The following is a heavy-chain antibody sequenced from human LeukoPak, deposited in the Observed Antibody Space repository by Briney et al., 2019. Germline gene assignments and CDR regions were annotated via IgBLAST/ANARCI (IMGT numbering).Heavy chain of an antibody. CDR3: ARGRAYCSSTSCADLYYFDY. CDR2: INPNSGCT. CDR1: GDTFTGYY. Sequence: ASVKVSCKASGDTFTGYYMHWLRQAPGQGLEGMVGINPNSGCTNYAQKFQGRVNMTRDTSISTAYMELSRLRSDDTAVYYCARGRAYCSSTSCADLYYFDYWGQGTLVTVSS. J-gene: IGHJ4*02. D-gene: IGHD2-2*01. V-gene: IGHV1-2*02.